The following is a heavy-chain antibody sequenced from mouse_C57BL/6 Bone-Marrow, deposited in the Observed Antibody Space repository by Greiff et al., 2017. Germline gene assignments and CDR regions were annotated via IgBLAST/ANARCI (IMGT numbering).Heavy chain of an antibody. CDR3: ARDSSGPLFDY. CDR1: GYTFTSYW. J-gene: IGHJ2*01. Sequence: QVQLQQPGAELVKPGASVKLSCKASGYTFTSYWMHWVKQRPGQGLEWIGMIHPNSGSTNYNEKFKSKATLTVDKSSSTAYMQLSSLTSEDSAVYYCARDSSGPLFDYWGQGTTLTVSS. V-gene: IGHV1-64*01. D-gene: IGHD3-2*02. CDR2: IHPNSGST.